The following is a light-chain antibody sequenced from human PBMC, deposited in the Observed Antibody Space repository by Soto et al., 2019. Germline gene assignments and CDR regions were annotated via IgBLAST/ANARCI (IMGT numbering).Light chain of an antibody. CDR1: QSISSS. J-gene: IGKJ1*01. V-gene: IGKV1-5*01. Sequence: DIQMSQFPSTLSASVEDRVTITCRASQSISSSLAWYQQKPGKAPKLLSYDASSLESGVPSRFSGSGSGTEFTLSVSSLQPDDFAAYYCQQYNSYVWTFGQGTKVDI. CDR3: QQYNSYVWT. CDR2: DAS.